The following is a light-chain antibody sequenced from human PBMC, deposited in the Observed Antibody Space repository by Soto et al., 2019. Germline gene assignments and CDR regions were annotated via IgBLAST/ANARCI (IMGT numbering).Light chain of an antibody. Sequence: QSALTQPASVSGSPGQSITISCTGSSSDVGGFDYVSWYQQHPGKAPKLMIYDVSNRPSGVSNRFSGSKSGNTASLTISGLQAEDEADYYCCSYARPTFYAFATGTKLTVL. J-gene: IGLJ1*01. CDR2: DVS. V-gene: IGLV2-14*03. CDR3: CSYARPTFYA. CDR1: SSDVGGFDY.